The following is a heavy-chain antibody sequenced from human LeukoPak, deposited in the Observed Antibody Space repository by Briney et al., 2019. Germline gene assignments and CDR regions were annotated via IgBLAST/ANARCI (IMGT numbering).Heavy chain of an antibody. CDR2: IIPILGIA. J-gene: IGHJ4*02. CDR1: GYTFTGQP. V-gene: IGHV1-69*04. CDR3: ARGGAYYYDLVDY. D-gene: IGHD3-22*01. Sequence: SVKVSCKASGYTFTGQPIHWVRQAPGQGLEWMGRIIPILGIANYAQKFQGRVTITADKSTSTAYMELSSLRSEDTAVYYCARGGAYYYDLVDYWGQGTLVTVSS.